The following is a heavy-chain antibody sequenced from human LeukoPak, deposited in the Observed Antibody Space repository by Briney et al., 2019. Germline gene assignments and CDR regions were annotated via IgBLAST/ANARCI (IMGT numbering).Heavy chain of an antibody. CDR2: ISNSGSSI. V-gene: IGHV3-11*04. CDR1: GFTFSDSY. Sequence: GGSLRLSCAASGFTFSDSYMTWIRQAPGKGLEWVSYISNSGSSIYYADSVKGRFTISRDNSKNTLYLQMNSLRAEDTAVYYCARDRYYYDSSRSKFDYWGQGTLVTVSS. CDR3: ARDRYYYDSSRSKFDY. D-gene: IGHD3-22*01. J-gene: IGHJ4*02.